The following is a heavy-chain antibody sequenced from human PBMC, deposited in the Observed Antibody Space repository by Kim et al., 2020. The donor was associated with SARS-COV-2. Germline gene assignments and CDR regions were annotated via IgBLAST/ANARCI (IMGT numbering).Heavy chain of an antibody. V-gene: IGHV3-66*01. D-gene: IGHD3-10*01. Sequence: YSEAVEGRFTISRDNSKNTLYLQMNNLRPDDTAVYFCARTMIRGVWDYFDFWGQGTLVTVSS. CDR3: ARTMIRGVWDYFDF. J-gene: IGHJ4*02.